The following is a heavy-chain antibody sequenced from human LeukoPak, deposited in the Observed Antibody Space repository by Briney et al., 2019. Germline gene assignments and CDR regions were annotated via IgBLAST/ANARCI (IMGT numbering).Heavy chain of an antibody. CDR3: VRDVTSCSSSSCFAGVWFDP. J-gene: IGHJ5*02. CDR1: GYTFTAFH. D-gene: IGHD2-2*01. V-gene: IGHV1-2*02. CDR2: INPNTGGT. Sequence: GSVRRSCKASGYTFTAFHMHWVRRAPGQGLEWMGWINPNTGGTNYAQRFQGRVTMTRATSISTAYMELIRLRSDDTAVYYCVRDVTSCSSSSCFAGVWFDPWGQGTLVTASS.